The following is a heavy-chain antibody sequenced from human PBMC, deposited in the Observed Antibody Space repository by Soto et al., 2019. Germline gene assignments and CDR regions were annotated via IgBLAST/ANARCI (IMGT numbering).Heavy chain of an antibody. D-gene: IGHD6-13*01. CDR1: GYTFTSYG. Sequence: ASVKVSCKASGYTFTSYGISWERQAPGQGLEWMGWISAYNGNTDYAQKLQGRVTMTTDTSTSTAYMELRSLRSDDTAVYYCARVGGRSSSWLVYYYYGMDVWGQGTTVTVSS. CDR3: ARVGGRSSSWLVYYYYGMDV. CDR2: ISAYNGNT. V-gene: IGHV1-18*01. J-gene: IGHJ6*02.